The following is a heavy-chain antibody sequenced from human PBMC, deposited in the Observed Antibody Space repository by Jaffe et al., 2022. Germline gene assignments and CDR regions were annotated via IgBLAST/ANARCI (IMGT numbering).Heavy chain of an antibody. V-gene: IGHV3-7*01. J-gene: IGHJ4*02. CDR3: AREGTDDYIWGSYRWGSDY. CDR2: IKQDGSEK. Sequence: EVQLVESGGGLVQPGGSLRLSCAASGFTFSSYWMSWVRQAPGKGLEWVANIKQDGSEKYYVDSVKGRFTISRDNAKNSLYLQMNSLRAEDTAVYYCAREGTDDYIWGSYRWGSDYWGQGTLVTVSS. CDR1: GFTFSSYW. D-gene: IGHD3-16*02.